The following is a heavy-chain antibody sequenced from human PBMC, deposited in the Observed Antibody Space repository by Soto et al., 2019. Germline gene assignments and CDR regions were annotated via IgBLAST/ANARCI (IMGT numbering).Heavy chain of an antibody. J-gene: IGHJ6*03. D-gene: IGHD6-6*01. V-gene: IGHV3-53*04. CDR2: IYSGGST. CDR1: GFTVSSNY. CDR3: ASHEPSIAARQYRYYYSMDF. Sequence: GGSLRLSCAAPGFTVSSNYMSWVRQAPGKGLEWVSVIYSGGSTYYADSVKGRFTISRHNSKNTLYLQMNSLRAEDTAVYYCASHEPSIAARQYRYYYSMDFWCKGTTVTVSS.